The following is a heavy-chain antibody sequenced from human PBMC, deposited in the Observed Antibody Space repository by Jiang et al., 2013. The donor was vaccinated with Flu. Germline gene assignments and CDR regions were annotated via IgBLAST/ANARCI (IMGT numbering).Heavy chain of an antibody. D-gene: IGHD3-10*01. CDR1: GYSISSGYY. Sequence: GLVKPSETLSLICTVSGYSISSGYYWGWVRQSPGKGLEWIGSISHTGTTYYNPSLQTRFTISLDTSKNQFSLMLTSVTAADTAVYYCATTTGNWGQGTLVTVSS. J-gene: IGHJ4*02. CDR2: ISHTGTT. CDR3: ATTTGN. V-gene: IGHV4-38-2*02.